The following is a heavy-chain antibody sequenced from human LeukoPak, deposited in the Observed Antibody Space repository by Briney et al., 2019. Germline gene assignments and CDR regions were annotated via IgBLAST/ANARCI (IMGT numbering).Heavy chain of an antibody. CDR1: GFTFSSYA. V-gene: IGHV3-23*01. CDR2: ITGSGGST. D-gene: IGHD4-23*01. Sequence: GGSLRLSCAASGFTFSSYAMTWVRQAPGKGLQWVSSITGSGGSTYYADSVRGRFTISRHNSKNTLYLQMNSLRAEDTAVYYCAKDMEYGGNPYYFDYWGQGTLVTVSS. J-gene: IGHJ4*02. CDR3: AKDMEYGGNPYYFDY.